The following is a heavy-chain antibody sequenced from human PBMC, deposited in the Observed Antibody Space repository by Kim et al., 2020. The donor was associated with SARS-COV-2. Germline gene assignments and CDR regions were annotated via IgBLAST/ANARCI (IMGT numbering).Heavy chain of an antibody. J-gene: IGHJ4*02. CDR3: ASSRYCSSTSCFDY. CDR2: IYYSGST. V-gene: IGHV4-39*01. Sequence: SETLSLTCTVSGGSISSSSYYWGWIRQPPGKGLEWIGSIYYSGSTYDNPSLKSRVTISVDTSKNQFSLKLSSVTAADTAVYYCASSRYCSSTSCFDYWGQGTLVTVSS. CDR1: GGSISSSSYY. D-gene: IGHD2-2*01.